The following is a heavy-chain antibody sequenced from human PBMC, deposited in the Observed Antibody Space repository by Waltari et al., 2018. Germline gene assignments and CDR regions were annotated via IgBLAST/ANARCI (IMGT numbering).Heavy chain of an antibody. CDR2: IYTSGST. V-gene: IGHV4-61*02. CDR1: GGSISSGSYY. Sequence: QVQLQESGPGLVKPSPTLSLTCTVSGGSISSGSYYWSWIRQPAGKGLEWIGRIYTSGSTNYNPSLKSRVTISVDTSKNQFSLKLSSVTAADTAVYYCARPRYSSSHDAFDIWGQGTMVTVSS. J-gene: IGHJ3*02. CDR3: ARPRYSSSHDAFDI. D-gene: IGHD6-13*01.